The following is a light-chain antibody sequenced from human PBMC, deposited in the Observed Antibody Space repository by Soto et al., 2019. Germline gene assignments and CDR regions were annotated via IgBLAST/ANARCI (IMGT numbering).Light chain of an antibody. CDR3: SSYAGNNIHYV. V-gene: IGLV2-8*01. Sequence: QSALTQPPSASGSAGQSVTISCTGTSTDGGGYNYVSWYQQHPGKAPKLMIYEVSKRPSGVPDRFSGSKSGNTASLTVSGLQAEDEADYYCSSYAGNNIHYVFGTGTKLTVL. CDR1: STDGGGYNY. J-gene: IGLJ1*01. CDR2: EVS.